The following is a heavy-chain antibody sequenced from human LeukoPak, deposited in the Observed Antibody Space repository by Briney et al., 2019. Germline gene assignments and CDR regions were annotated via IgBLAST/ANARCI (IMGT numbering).Heavy chain of an antibody. CDR2: VYTSGST. CDR1: GGSISSHY. V-gene: IGHV4-4*07. D-gene: IGHD1-26*01. J-gene: IGHJ6*03. Sequence: PSETLSLTCTVSGGSISSHYWSWIRQPAGKGLEWIGRVYTSGSTNYNPSLKSRVTMSVDTSKKQFSLKLSSVTAADTAVYYCARDFTDSGSSLVYYYYYYMDVWGKGTTVTVSS. CDR3: ARDFTDSGSSLVYYYYYYMDV.